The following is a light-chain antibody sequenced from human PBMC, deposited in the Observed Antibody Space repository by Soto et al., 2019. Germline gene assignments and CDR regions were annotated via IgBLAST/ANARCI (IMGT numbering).Light chain of an antibody. J-gene: IGKJ1*01. CDR2: KAS. Sequence: DIQMTQSPSTLSASVGDRVTITCRASQSISSSLAWYQQKPGKAPKLLMSKASSLESGVPSRFSGSGSGTEFTLTISSLQPDDFATYYCQQYRLLSTFDQGTKVEIK. CDR1: QSISSS. V-gene: IGKV1-5*03. CDR3: QQYRLLST.